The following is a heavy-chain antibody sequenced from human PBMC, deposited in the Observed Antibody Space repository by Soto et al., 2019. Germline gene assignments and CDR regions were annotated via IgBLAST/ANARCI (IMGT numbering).Heavy chain of an antibody. CDR3: AKCVVVPAVRHYYGMDV. J-gene: IGHJ6*02. V-gene: IGHV3-23*01. CDR1: GFTFSSYA. CDR2: ISGSGGST. Sequence: PGRSLSLSCAASGFTFSSYAMSWVRQAPGKGLEWVSAISGSGGSTYYADSVKGRFTISRDNSKNTLYLQMNSLRAEDTAVYYCAKCVVVPAVRHYYGMDVWGQGTTVTVSS. D-gene: IGHD2-2*01.